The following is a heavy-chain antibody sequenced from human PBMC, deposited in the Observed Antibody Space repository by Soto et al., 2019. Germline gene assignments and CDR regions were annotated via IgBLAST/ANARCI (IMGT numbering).Heavy chain of an antibody. V-gene: IGHV1-46*01. Sequence: QVQLVQSGAEVKKPGASVKVSCKASGYIFTAYSMHLVRQAPGQGLEWMVVVTPSGGSTNYAQKFQGRITMTRDTSTRTVYMDLSSVTSADTAVYYCAREENCSDGSCYSEYFQRWGQGTLVTVSS. CDR3: AREENCSDGSCYSEYFQR. J-gene: IGHJ1*01. CDR1: GYIFTAYS. CDR2: VTPSGGST. D-gene: IGHD2-15*01.